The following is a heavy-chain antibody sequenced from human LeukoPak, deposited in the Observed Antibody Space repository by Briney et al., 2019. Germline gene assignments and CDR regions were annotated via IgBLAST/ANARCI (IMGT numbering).Heavy chain of an antibody. CDR3: ARHHELYLVDY. Sequence: SETLSLTCTVSGASISSYYWSWIRQPPGKGLEWIGYISYSGSTNYNPFHKRRVIISADSSKNLDSLTHSSVAAADTADYYGARHHELYLVDYWGQGTLVTVSS. D-gene: IGHD2-8*01. V-gene: IGHV4-59*08. CDR2: ISYSGST. J-gene: IGHJ4*02. CDR1: GASISSYY.